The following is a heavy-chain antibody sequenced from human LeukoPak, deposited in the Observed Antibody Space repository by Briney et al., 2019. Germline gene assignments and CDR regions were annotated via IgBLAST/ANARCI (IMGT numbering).Heavy chain of an antibody. Sequence: PSETLSLTRAVYGGSFSGYYWSWIRQPPGKGLEWIGEINHSGSTNYNPSLKSRVTISVDTSKNQFSLKLSSVTAADTAVYYCARGRWIQLSRPFDYWGQGTLVTVSS. CDR1: GGSFSGYY. CDR3: ARGRWIQLSRPFDY. D-gene: IGHD5-18*01. V-gene: IGHV4-34*01. CDR2: INHSGST. J-gene: IGHJ4*02.